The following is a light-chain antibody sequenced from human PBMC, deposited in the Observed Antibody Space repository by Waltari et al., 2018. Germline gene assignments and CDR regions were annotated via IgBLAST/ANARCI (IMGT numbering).Light chain of an antibody. CDR1: NSNIGSNT. CDR3: SSWGGSLAGVV. V-gene: IGLV1-44*01. J-gene: IGLJ2*01. CDR2: SNK. Sequence: QSVLTQPPSASGTPGQRVTISCSGSNSNIGSNTVNWYQQLPGTAPKLLIYSNKQRPSGVPYRFSGSKSGTSASLAISGLQSEDEAHYYCSSWGGSLAGVVFGGGTKLTVL.